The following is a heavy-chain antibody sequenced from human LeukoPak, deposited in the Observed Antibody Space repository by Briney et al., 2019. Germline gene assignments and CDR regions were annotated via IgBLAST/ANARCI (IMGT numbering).Heavy chain of an antibody. CDR2: ISYDGGNK. CDR1: GFTFSSYA. V-gene: IGHV3-30-3*01. CDR3: ARAHQTTVTTVGY. Sequence: PGGSLRLSCAVSGFTFSSYAMHWVRQAPGKGLEWVAVISYDGGNKYYADSVKGRFTISRDTSKNTLFLQMNSLRAEDTAVYFCARAHQTTVTTVGYWGQGPLVTVSS. D-gene: IGHD4-11*01. J-gene: IGHJ4*02.